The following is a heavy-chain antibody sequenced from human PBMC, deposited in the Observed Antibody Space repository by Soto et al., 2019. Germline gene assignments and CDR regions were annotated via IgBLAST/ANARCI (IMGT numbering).Heavy chain of an antibody. CDR2: INHSGST. CDR1: GGSFSGYY. D-gene: IGHD3-3*01. V-gene: IGHV4-34*01. Sequence: SETLSLTCAVYGGSFSGYYWSWIRQPPGKGLEWIGEINHSGSTNYNPSLKSRVTISVDTSKNQFSLKLSSVTAADTAVYYCARGRLTIFGVVTTRYNWFDPWGQGTLVTVSS. J-gene: IGHJ5*02. CDR3: ARGRLTIFGVVTTRYNWFDP.